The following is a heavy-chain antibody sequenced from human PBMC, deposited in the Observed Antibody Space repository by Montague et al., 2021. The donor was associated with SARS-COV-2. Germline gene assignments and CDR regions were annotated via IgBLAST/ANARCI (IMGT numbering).Heavy chain of an antibody. CDR3: ARKIIANAFDV. J-gene: IGHJ3*01. CDR1: GVSISSGDYS. D-gene: IGHD2/OR15-2a*01. V-gene: IGHV4-30-2*06. CDR2: IYESGST. Sequence: TLSLTCTVSGVSISSGDYSWDWIRQSPGKGLEWIGFIYESGSTLYNPSLKSRITISVGRSKNQFSLRLNSVTAADTAVYYCARKIIANAFDVWGHGTTVTVSS.